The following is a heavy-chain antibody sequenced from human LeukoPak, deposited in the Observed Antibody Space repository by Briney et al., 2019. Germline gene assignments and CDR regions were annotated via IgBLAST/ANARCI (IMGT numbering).Heavy chain of an antibody. Sequence: GGSLRLSCAASGCTFSSYAMHWVRQAPGKGLEWVAVISYDGSNKYYADSVKGRFTISRDNAKNSLYLQMNSLRAEDTAVYYCARVGLSGSSLDFWGHGTLVTVSS. J-gene: IGHJ4*01. CDR3: ARVGLSGSSLDF. CDR2: ISYDGSNK. CDR1: GCTFSSYA. D-gene: IGHD1-26*01. V-gene: IGHV3-30-3*01.